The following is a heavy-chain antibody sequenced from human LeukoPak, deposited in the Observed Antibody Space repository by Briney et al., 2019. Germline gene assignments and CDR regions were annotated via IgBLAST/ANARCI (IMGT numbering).Heavy chain of an antibody. D-gene: IGHD3-10*01. CDR3: AKLFYGSGSYYGYNWFDP. CDR2: IKQDGSEK. Sequence: GGSLRLSCAASGFTFSNYWMSWVRRAPGKGLEWVANIKQDGSEKYYVDSVNGRFTISRDNAKNSLYLQMNSLRGEDTAVYYCAKLFYGSGSYYGYNWFDPWGQGTLVTVSS. CDR1: GFTFSNYW. J-gene: IGHJ5*02. V-gene: IGHV3-7*01.